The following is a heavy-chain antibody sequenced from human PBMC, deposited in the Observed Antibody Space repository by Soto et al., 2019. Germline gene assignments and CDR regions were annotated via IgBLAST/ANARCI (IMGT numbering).Heavy chain of an antibody. D-gene: IGHD3-10*01. Sequence: QVQLVQSGAEVKKPGPSVKVSCKASGGTFSSHVFNCVRQAPGQGLEWMGGIMPIIGTANYAQKFQGRVTITADESTSTAYMELSSLRSEDTAVYYCARDLEFRDGNISHLDYWGQGTLVTVSS. V-gene: IGHV1-69*01. J-gene: IGHJ4*02. CDR1: GGTFSSHV. CDR3: ARDLEFRDGNISHLDY. CDR2: IMPIIGTA.